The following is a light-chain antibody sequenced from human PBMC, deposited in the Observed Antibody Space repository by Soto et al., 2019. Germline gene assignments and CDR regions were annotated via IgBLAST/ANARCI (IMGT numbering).Light chain of an antibody. CDR1: SSDVGGYNY. Sequence: QSVLTQPRSVSGSPGQSITISCTGTSSDVGGYNYVSWYRQHPGKAPKLMIYDVSKRPSGVPDRFSGSKSGNTASLTISGLHAEDEATYYCCSYAGSYTHYVFGTGTKVTVL. V-gene: IGLV2-11*01. CDR3: CSYAGSYTHYV. CDR2: DVS. J-gene: IGLJ1*01.